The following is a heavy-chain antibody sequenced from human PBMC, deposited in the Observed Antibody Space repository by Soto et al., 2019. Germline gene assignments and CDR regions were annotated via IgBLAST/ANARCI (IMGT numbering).Heavy chain of an antibody. J-gene: IGHJ4*02. CDR3: ASYNGYDSCYFDS. Sequence: EVQLVESGGGLVQPGGSLKVSCAASGFTFSGSGMHWVRQASGKGLEWIGHIRTKANTYATAYAASVKGRFTISRDDSRSTAYLLMNSLKIEDTAVYYCASYNGYDSCYFDSWGRGILVTVSS. CDR2: IRTKANTYAT. V-gene: IGHV3-73*01. D-gene: IGHD5-12*01. CDR1: GFTFSGSG.